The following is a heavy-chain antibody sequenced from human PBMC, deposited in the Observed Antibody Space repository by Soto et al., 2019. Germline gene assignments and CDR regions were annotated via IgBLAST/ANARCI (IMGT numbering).Heavy chain of an antibody. CDR3: AKFREDSSSSPDYYYGMDV. D-gene: IGHD6-6*01. Sequence: EVQLLESGGGLVQPGGSLRLSCAASGFTFSSYAMSWVRQAPGKGLEWVSAISGSGGSTYYADSVKGRFTISRDNSKNTLYLQMNSLRAEDTAVYYCAKFREDSSSSPDYYYGMDVWGQGTTVTVSS. V-gene: IGHV3-23*01. CDR1: GFTFSSYA. J-gene: IGHJ6*02. CDR2: ISGSGGST.